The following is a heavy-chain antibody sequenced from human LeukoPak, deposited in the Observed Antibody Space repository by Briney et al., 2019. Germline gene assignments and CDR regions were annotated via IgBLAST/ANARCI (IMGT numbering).Heavy chain of an antibody. CDR2: IWSDGTNR. D-gene: IGHD4-11*01. Sequence: GTSLRLSCAASGFIFNHYALHWVRQAPHKGLEWVAVIWSDGTNRYYADSVKGRFSIFRDDYQKRVFLQMNSLRAEDTAVYYCVRDAQRGFDYSNSLQYWGQGALVTVSS. CDR3: VRDAQRGFDYSNSLQY. V-gene: IGHV3-33*01. J-gene: IGHJ4*02. CDR1: GFIFNHYA.